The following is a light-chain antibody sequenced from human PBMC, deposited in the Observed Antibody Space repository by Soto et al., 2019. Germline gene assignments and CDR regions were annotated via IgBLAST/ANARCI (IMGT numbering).Light chain of an antibody. J-gene: IGKJ2*01. CDR1: QNLSRN. CDR3: QQYDKWPHT. Sequence: EMVMTQSPATLSVSPGERATLSCRASQNLSRNLAWYQQQPGQAPRLLIFYASTRATGIPARFSGSGSGTDFTLTISSLQSEDFAVYYCQQYDKWPHTFGQGIKLEMK. CDR2: YAS. V-gene: IGKV3-15*01.